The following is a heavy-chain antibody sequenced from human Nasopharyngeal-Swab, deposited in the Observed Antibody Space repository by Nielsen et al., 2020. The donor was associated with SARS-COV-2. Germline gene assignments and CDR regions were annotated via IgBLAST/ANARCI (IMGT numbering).Heavy chain of an antibody. D-gene: IGHD3-16*01. V-gene: IGHV4-39*01. Sequence: PGKALEWIGSIYYSGSTYYNPSLKSRVTISVDTSKNQFSLKLSSVTAADTAVYYCARRVARAPRHEGDYYYGMDVWGQGTTVTVSS. CDR2: IYYSGST. CDR3: ARRVARAPRHEGDYYYGMDV. J-gene: IGHJ6*02.